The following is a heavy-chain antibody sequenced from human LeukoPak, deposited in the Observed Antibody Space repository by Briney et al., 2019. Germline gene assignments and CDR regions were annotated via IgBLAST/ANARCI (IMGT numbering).Heavy chain of an antibody. V-gene: IGHV1-46*01. J-gene: IGHJ4*02. Sequence: ASVKVSCKASGYTFTSYYMHWVRQAPGQGLERMGIINPSGGSTSYAQKFQGRVTMTRDTSTSTVYMELSSLRSEDTAVYYCARAPGELVPFDYWGQGTLVTVSS. D-gene: IGHD6-6*01. CDR1: GYTFTSYY. CDR3: ARAPGELVPFDY. CDR2: INPSGGST.